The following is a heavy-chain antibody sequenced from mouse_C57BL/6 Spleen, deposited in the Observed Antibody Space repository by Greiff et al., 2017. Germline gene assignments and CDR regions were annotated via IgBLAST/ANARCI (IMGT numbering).Heavy chain of an antibody. Sequence: EVKLEESGPELVKPGASVKISCKASGYSFTGYYMNWVKQSPEKSLEWIGEINPSTGGTTYNQKFKAKATLTVDKSSSTAYMQLKSLTSEDSAVYYCARAYGYDGEFAYWGQGTLVTVSA. J-gene: IGHJ3*01. CDR1: GYSFTGYY. V-gene: IGHV1-42*01. CDR3: ARAYGYDGEFAY. D-gene: IGHD2-2*01. CDR2: INPSTGGT.